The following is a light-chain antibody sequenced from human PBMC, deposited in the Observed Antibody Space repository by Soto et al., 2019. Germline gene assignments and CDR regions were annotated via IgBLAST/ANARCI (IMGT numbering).Light chain of an antibody. V-gene: IGLV2-14*01. J-gene: IGLJ1*01. Sequence: SVLTQPASVSGSPGQSITISCTGTSSDNGGYNYVSWYQQHPGKAPKLMIYDVSNRPSGVSNRFSGSKSGNTASLTISGLQAEDEADYYCSSYTSSSTNVFGTGTKVTVL. CDR2: DVS. CDR1: SSDNGGYNY. CDR3: SSYTSSSTNV.